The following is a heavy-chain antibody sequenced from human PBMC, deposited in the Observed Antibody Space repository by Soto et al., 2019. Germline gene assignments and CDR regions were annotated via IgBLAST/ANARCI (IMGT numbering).Heavy chain of an antibody. CDR3: ARGGYCSSNSCYRATYYYYYMDV. D-gene: IGHD2-2*01. Sequence: SETLSLTFTVSGCSISCGGYYWIWIRQHPGKVLDWICYIYYSGSTYYNPSLKSRVTISVDTSKNQFYLKLSSVTAADTAVYYCARGGYCSSNSCYRATYYYYYMDVWGKGTTVTVSS. V-gene: IGHV4-31*03. J-gene: IGHJ6*03. CDR2: IYYSGST. CDR1: GCSISCGGYY.